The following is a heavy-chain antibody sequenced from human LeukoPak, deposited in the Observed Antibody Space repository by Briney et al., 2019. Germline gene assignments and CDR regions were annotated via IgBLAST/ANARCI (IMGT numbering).Heavy chain of an antibody. Sequence: GGSLRLSCAASGFTFSSYSMNWVRQAPGKGLEWVSCISSSSSYIYYADSVKGRFTISRDNAKNSLYLQMNSLRAEDTAVYYCAKARLYQLPYPNFDYWGQGTLVTVSS. V-gene: IGHV3-21*04. CDR2: ISSSSSYI. CDR3: AKARLYQLPYPNFDY. J-gene: IGHJ4*02. CDR1: GFTFSSYS. D-gene: IGHD2-2*01.